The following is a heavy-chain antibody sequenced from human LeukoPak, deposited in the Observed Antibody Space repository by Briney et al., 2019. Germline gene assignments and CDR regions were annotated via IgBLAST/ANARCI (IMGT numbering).Heavy chain of an antibody. CDR1: GGSIWSYY. CDR3: ARGYCSSTSCYFDY. CDR2: IYYSGST. Sequence: SETLSLTCTVSGGSIWSYYWSWIRQPPGKGLEWIGYIYYSGSTNYNPSLKSRVTISVDTSKNQFSLKLSSVTAADTAVYYCARGYCSSTSCYFDYWGQGTLVTVSS. V-gene: IGHV4-59*01. J-gene: IGHJ4*02. D-gene: IGHD2-2*01.